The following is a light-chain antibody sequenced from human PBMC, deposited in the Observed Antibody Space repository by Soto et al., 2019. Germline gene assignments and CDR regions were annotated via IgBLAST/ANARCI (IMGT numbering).Light chain of an antibody. Sequence: DIEMTQSPSTLSASVGDRVTITCRASQTVDRCMAWYQQKPGQAPKLLIYAASSLQSGIPARFSGSGSGTEFTLTISSLQPDDFATYYCQQYNSYSRTFGQGTKVDIK. V-gene: IGKV1-5*01. CDR1: QTVDRC. CDR3: QQYNSYSRT. J-gene: IGKJ1*01. CDR2: AAS.